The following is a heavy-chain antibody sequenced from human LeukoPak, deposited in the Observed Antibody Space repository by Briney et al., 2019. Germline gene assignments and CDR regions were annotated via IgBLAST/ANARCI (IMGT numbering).Heavy chain of an antibody. J-gene: IGHJ3*02. V-gene: IGHV3-74*01. CDR3: ASGIGVGDSFDI. CDR1: GFTFSSYW. D-gene: IGHD3-3*01. CDR2: INSDARNT. Sequence: GGSLRLSCAASGFTFSSYWMYWVRQAPGKGLVWVSRINSDARNTNYADSVQGRFTIFRDNAKNTLYLQMNSLRVEDTAVYYCASGIGVGDSFDIWGRGTMVTVS.